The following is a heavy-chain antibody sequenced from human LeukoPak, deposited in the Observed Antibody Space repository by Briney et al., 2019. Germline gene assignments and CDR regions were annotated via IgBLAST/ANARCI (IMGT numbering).Heavy chain of an antibody. CDR1: GGSFSGYY. J-gene: IGHJ6*02. Sequence: SETLSLTCAVSGGSFSGYYWTWIRQPPGKGLEWIGEINHSGSANYNPSLKSRVTISVDTSKNQFSLKLSSVTAADTAVYYCASPGPIAGDYYYYGMDVWGQGTTVTVSS. CDR2: INHSGSA. D-gene: IGHD6-13*01. CDR3: ASPGPIAGDYYYYGMDV. V-gene: IGHV4-34*01.